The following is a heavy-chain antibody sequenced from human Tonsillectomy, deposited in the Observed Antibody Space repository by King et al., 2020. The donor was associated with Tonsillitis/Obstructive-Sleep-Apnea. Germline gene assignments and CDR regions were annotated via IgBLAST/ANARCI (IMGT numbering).Heavy chain of an antibody. CDR2: INHSGST. Sequence: VQLQQWGAGLLKPSETLSLTCAVYGGSFSGYYCSWIRQPPGKGLEWIGEINHSGSTNYNPSLKSRVTISVDTSKNPFSLKLSSVTAADTAVYYCARGPSVVTPWYWGQGTLVTVSS. J-gene: IGHJ4*02. V-gene: IGHV4-34*01. CDR1: GGSFSGYY. D-gene: IGHD4-23*01. CDR3: ARGPSVVTPWY.